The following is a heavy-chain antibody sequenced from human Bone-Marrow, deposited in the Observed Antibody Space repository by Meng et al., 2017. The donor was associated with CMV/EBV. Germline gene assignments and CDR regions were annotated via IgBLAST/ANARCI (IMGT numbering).Heavy chain of an antibody. CDR1: GGTFSSYA. CDR3: ASPPSNHAFDI. Sequence: SVKVSCKASGGTFSSYAISWVRQAPGQGLEWMGGIIPILGIANYAQKFQGRVTITADKSTSTAYMELSSLRSEDTAVYYCASPPSNHAFDIWGQGTIVTVS. V-gene: IGHV1-69*10. D-gene: IGHD1-14*01. J-gene: IGHJ3*02. CDR2: IIPILGIA.